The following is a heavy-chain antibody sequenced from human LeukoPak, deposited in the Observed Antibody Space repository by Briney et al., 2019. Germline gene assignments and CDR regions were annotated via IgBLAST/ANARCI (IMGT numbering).Heavy chain of an antibody. CDR3: VRSVYNWNDVDY. J-gene: IGHJ4*02. V-gene: IGHV3-74*01. CDR2: IRGDWHDT. D-gene: IGHD1-20*01. Sequence: GSLRLSCTASGLRFSDLWMHWVRQAPGKGLVWVSRIRGDWHDTTYADSVKGRFTISRDNAQNTLYLQMNSLRVEDTAVYYCVRSVYNWNDVDYWGQGTLVTVSS. CDR1: GLRFSDLW.